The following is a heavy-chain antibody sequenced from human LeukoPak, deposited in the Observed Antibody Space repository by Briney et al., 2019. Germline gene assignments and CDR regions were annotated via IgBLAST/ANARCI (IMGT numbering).Heavy chain of an antibody. Sequence: GGSLRLSCAASGFTFNSYTMNWVRQAPGQGLEWVSFISSGSDTIYYADSVKGRFTISRDNAKNSLYLQMNSLRAEDTAVYYCARSGDYDSSGYELPTDYWGQGTLVTVSS. V-gene: IGHV3-48*04. CDR2: ISSGSDTI. CDR3: ARSGDYDSSGYELPTDY. CDR1: GFTFNSYT. J-gene: IGHJ4*02. D-gene: IGHD3-22*01.